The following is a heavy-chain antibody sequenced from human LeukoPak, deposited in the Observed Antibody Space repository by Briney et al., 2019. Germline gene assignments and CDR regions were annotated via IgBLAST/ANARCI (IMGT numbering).Heavy chain of an antibody. CDR1: GYIFTSYY. CDR3: ASSFYDLLVYFDY. J-gene: IGHJ4*02. D-gene: IGHD5/OR15-5a*01. V-gene: IGHV1-46*01. CDR2: INLSDGST. Sequence: ASVKVSCKASGYIFTSYYMHWVRQAPGQGLEWMGKINLSDGSTRYAQKFQGRVTMTRDMSTSTVYMELSSLRSEDTAVYYCASSFYDLLVYFDYWGQGTLVTVSS.